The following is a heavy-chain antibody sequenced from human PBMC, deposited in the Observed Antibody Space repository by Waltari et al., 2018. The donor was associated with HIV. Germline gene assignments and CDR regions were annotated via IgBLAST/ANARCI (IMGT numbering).Heavy chain of an antibody. V-gene: IGHV4-39*01. J-gene: IGHJ5*02. CDR2: IFYAGNT. CDR1: GGSVSSSAFY. Sequence: QLQLQESGPGLVKPSETLSLTCTVSGGSVSSSAFYWGWTRQPPGKGLEGIGNIFYAGNTYSNPPLRSRLTLSVDTSKNQVSLRLTSVTAADTAAYYCARRYGSRAGWFDTWGQGSLVTVSS. CDR3: ARRYGSRAGWFDT. D-gene: IGHD3-10*01.